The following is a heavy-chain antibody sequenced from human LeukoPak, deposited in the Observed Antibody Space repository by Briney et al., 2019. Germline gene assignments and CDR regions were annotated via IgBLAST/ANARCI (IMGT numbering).Heavy chain of an antibody. D-gene: IGHD3-22*01. CDR3: AKEGHLLDPYYYDSSGITGAFDY. CDR2: ISYDGSKK. Sequence: TGGSLRLSCAASGFTFSSYGMHWVRQAPGKGLEWVAVISYDGSKKYYADSVKGRFTISRDNSKNTLYLQMNSLRAEDTAVYYCAKEGHLLDPYYYDSSGITGAFDYWGQGTLVTVSS. V-gene: IGHV3-30*18. CDR1: GFTFSSYG. J-gene: IGHJ4*02.